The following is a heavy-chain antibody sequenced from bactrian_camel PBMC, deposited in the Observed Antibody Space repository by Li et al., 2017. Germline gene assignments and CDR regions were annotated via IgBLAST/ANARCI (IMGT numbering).Heavy chain of an antibody. Sequence: HVQLVESGGGSVQAGGSLRLSCVASGYIDSSGCMGWFRQVEGKEREGVAGTVNGTGFTNYADSVKGRFAISLDNAKNTLFLQMNSLKSEDTATYYCASTDDRNWSPLARPLAQEWYQYWGQGTQVTVS. J-gene: IGHJ4*01. CDR1: GYIDSSGC. CDR3: ASTDDRNWSPLARPLAQEWYQY. D-gene: IGHD7*01. V-gene: IGHV3S54*01. CDR2: TVNGTGFT.